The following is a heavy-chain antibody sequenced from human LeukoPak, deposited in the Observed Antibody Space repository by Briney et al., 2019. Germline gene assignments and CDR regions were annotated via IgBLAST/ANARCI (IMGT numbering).Heavy chain of an antibody. V-gene: IGHV4-39*01. CDR2: IYYSGST. Sequence: GSLRLSCAASGFTFSSYSMNWVRQAPGKGLEWIGSIYYSGSTYYNPSLKSRVTISVDTSKNQFSLKLSSVTAADTAVYYCARHLWSGYLYYYYYYMDVWGKGTTVAVSS. CDR3: ARHLWSGYLYYYYYYMDV. D-gene: IGHD3-3*01. J-gene: IGHJ6*03. CDR1: GFTFSSYSMN.